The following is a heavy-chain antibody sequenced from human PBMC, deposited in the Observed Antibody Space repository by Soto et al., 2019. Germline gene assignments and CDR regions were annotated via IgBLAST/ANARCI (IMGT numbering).Heavy chain of an antibody. J-gene: IGHJ3*02. CDR3: ARDRGYYDSSGYYVQVRGACDI. CDR2: ISYDGSNK. D-gene: IGHD3-22*01. V-gene: IGHV3-30-3*01. CDR1: GFTFSSYA. Sequence: QVQLVESGGGVVQPGRSLRLSCAASGFTFSSYAMHWVGQAPGKGLEWVAVISYDGSNKYYEDSVKGRFTISRDNSKNTLYLQMNSLRAEDTAVYYCARDRGYYDSSGYYVQVRGACDIWCQGTMVTVSA.